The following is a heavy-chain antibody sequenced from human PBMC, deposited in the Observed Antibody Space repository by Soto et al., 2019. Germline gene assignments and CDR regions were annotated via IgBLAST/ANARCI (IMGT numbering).Heavy chain of an antibody. CDR3: AKAVRDLYKDYGDYRVLDDAFDI. D-gene: IGHD4-17*01. V-gene: IGHV3-30*18. Sequence: QVQLVESGGGVVQPGRSLRLSCAASGFTFSSYGMHWVRQAPGKGLEWVAVISYDGSNKYYADSVKGRFTISRDNSKNTLYLQMNSLRAEDTAVYYCAKAVRDLYKDYGDYRVLDDAFDIWGQGTMVTVSS. CDR1: GFTFSSYG. J-gene: IGHJ3*02. CDR2: ISYDGSNK.